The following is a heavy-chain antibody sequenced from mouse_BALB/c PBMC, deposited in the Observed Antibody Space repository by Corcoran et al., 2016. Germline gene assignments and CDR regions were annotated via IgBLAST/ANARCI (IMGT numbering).Heavy chain of an antibody. J-gene: IGHJ4*01. D-gene: IGHD2-3*01. CDR2: INPYNDGT. Sequence: EVQLQQSGPELVKPGASVKMSCKASGYTFTSYVMHWVKQKPGQGLEWIGYINPYNDGTKYNEKFKGKATLTSDKSSSTAYMELSSLTSEDSAVYYCARKDGYYYYAMDYWGQGTSVTISS. V-gene: IGHV1S136*01. CDR3: ARKDGYYYYAMDY. CDR1: GYTFTSYV.